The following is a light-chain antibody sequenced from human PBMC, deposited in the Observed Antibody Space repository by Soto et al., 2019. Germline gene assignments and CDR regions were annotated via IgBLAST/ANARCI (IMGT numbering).Light chain of an antibody. Sequence: IQLTQSPSSLSASVGDRVTITCRASHDIAIYLAWYHQKPGEAPKLLIYAASTLYGGVPSRFSGSGSGTDFALTITSLQAEDFATYYCQQLRMYPSTFGGGTKVDIK. CDR1: HDIAIY. CDR3: QQLRMYPST. CDR2: AAS. J-gene: IGKJ4*01. V-gene: IGKV1-9*01.